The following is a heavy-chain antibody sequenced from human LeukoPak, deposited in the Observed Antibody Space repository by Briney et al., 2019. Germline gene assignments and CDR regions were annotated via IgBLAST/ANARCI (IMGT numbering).Heavy chain of an antibody. D-gene: IGHD2-2*01. Sequence: PGRSLRPSCAASGFTFSSYGMHWVRQAPGKGLEWVAVIWYDGSNKYYADSVKGRFTISRDNSKNTLYLQMNSLRAEDTAVYYCAREGAPAAIYVHWFDPWGQGTLVTVSS. J-gene: IGHJ5*02. CDR1: GFTFSSYG. V-gene: IGHV3-33*01. CDR3: AREGAPAAIYVHWFDP. CDR2: IWYDGSNK.